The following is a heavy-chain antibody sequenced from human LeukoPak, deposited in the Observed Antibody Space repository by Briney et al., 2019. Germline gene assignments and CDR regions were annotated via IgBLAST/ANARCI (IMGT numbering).Heavy chain of an antibody. Sequence: SETLSLTCTVSGGSISSYYWSWIRQPAGKRLEWIGRIYTSGSTNYNPSLKSRVTMSVDTSKNQFSLKLSSVTAADTAVYYCARDKSITMIVGGAFDIWGQGTMVTVSS. J-gene: IGHJ3*02. V-gene: IGHV4-4*07. D-gene: IGHD3-22*01. CDR2: IYTSGST. CDR1: GGSISSYY. CDR3: ARDKSITMIVGGAFDI.